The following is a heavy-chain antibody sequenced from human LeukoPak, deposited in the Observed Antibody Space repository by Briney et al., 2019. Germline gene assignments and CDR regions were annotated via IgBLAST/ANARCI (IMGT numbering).Heavy chain of an antibody. Sequence: SETLSLTCTVSGGSISGSSYYWGWIRQPPGKGLEWIGSIYYSGSTYYNPSPKSRVTISVDTSKNQFSLKLSSVTAADTAVYYCARRFPRTYYYDSSGYADVWGKGTTVTISS. J-gene: IGHJ6*04. CDR3: ARRFPRTYYYDSSGYADV. CDR1: GGSISGSSYY. CDR2: IYYSGST. V-gene: IGHV4-39*01. D-gene: IGHD3-22*01.